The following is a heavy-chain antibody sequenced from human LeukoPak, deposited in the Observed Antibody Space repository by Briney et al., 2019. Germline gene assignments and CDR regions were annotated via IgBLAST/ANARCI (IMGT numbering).Heavy chain of an antibody. J-gene: IGHJ5*02. D-gene: IGHD2-15*01. CDR1: GFTFSSYW. Sequence: GGSLRLSCAASGFTFSSYWMSWVRQAPGKGLEWVANIKQDGSEKYYVDSVKGRFPISRDNANNSLYLQMNSLRAEDTAVYYCARDKVGGVVAASPFDPWGQGTLVTVSS. V-gene: IGHV3-7*01. CDR3: ARDKVGGVVAASPFDP. CDR2: IKQDGSEK.